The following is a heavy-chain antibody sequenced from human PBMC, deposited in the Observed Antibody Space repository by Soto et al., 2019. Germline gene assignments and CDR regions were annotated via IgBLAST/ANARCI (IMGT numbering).Heavy chain of an antibody. V-gene: IGHV3-23*01. J-gene: IGHJ1*01. D-gene: IGHD6-13*01. CDR2: ISGSGGST. Sequence: EVQLFESGGGLVQPGGSLRLSCAASGFTFSSYAMSWVRQAPGKGLEWVSAISGSGGSTYYADSVKGRFTISRDNSKNTLDLHMNSLRAEDTAGYYCAKEWSIAAAPSHFRHWGQGTLVTVSS. CDR1: GFTFSSYA. CDR3: AKEWSIAAAPSHFRH.